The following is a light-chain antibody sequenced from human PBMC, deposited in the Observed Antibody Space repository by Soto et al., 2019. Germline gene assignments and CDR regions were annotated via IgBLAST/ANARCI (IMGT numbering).Light chain of an antibody. CDR2: DVS. CDR3: CSYAGTYTPL. V-gene: IGLV2-11*01. Sequence: QSALTQPRSVSGSPGQSVTISCTGTSGDVGGYNYVSWYQHNPGKAPKLMIFDVSARPSGVPDRFSGSKSANTASLTISGLQAEDEADYYCCSYAGTYTPLFGGGTKLTVL. CDR1: SGDVGGYNY. J-gene: IGLJ2*01.